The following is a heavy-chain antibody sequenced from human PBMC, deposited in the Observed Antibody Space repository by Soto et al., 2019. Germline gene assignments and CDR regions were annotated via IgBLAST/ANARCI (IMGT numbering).Heavy chain of an antibody. CDR2: IYPGGSET. D-gene: IGHD2-15*01. CDR3: VRHDPLAGGAFDA. J-gene: IGHJ3*01. CDR1: GYRFTNNW. V-gene: IGHV5-51*01. Sequence: PGESLKISCKGSGYRFTNNWIGWVRQMPGKGLEWMGVIYPGGSETRYSPSFQGQVTMSADRSTSTAYLQWSSLKASDTAMYFCVRHDPLAGGAFDAWGQATMVTVSS.